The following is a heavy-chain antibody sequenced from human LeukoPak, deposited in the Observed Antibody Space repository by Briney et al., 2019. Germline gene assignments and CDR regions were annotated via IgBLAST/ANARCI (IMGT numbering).Heavy chain of an antibody. CDR3: ARDHDWAFDL. CDR1: GFTFSSYW. V-gene: IGHV3-48*02. Sequence: GGSLRLSCAASGFTFSSYWMSWVRQAPGKGLEWIAYINHNAEMIFYPDFVKGRFSISRDNAKNSLYLQMNALRYEDTAIYYCARDHDWAFDLWGQGTLVTVSS. D-gene: IGHD3-9*01. J-gene: IGHJ4*02. CDR2: INHNAEMI.